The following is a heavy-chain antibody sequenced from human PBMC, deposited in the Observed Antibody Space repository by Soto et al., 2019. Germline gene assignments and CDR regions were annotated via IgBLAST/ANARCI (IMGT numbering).Heavy chain of an antibody. CDR2: IYYSGST. V-gene: IGHV4-59*08. D-gene: IGHD3-22*01. J-gene: IGHJ4*02. CDR1: GGSIRSYY. CDR3: ARYDSSGSLFDY. Sequence: SETLSLTCTVSGGSIRSYYWSWIRQPPGKGLEWIGYIYYSGSTNYNPSLKSRVTISVDTSKNQFSLKLRSVTAADTAVYYCARYDSSGSLFDYWGQGTLVTVS.